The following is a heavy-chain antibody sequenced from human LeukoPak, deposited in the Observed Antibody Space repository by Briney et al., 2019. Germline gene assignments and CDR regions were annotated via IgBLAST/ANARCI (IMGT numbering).Heavy chain of an antibody. D-gene: IGHD6-19*01. Sequence: SETLSLTCTVSGGSISSYYWSWIRLPPGKGLEWIGYIYYSGSTNYNPSLKSRVTISVDTSKNQFSLKLSSVTAADTAVYYCAREGGYSSGLDYWGQGTLVTVSS. CDR1: GGSISSYY. CDR3: AREGGYSSGLDY. J-gene: IGHJ4*02. CDR2: IYYSGST. V-gene: IGHV4-59*01.